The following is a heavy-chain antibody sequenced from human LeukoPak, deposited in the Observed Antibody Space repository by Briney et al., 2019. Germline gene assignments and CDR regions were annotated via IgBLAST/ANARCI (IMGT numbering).Heavy chain of an antibody. J-gene: IGHJ3*02. CDR2: INHSGST. CDR3: ARELYDAFDI. V-gene: IGHV4-34*01. CDR1: GGSFSGYY. Sequence: SETLSLTCAVYGGSFSGYYWSWIRQPPGKGLECIGEINHSGSTNYNPSLKSRVTISVDTSKNQFSLKLSSVTAADTAVYYCARELYDAFDIWGQGTMVTVSS. D-gene: IGHD1-7*01.